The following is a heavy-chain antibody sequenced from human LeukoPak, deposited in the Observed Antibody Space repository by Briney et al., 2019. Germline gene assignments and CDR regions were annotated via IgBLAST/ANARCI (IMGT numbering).Heavy chain of an antibody. Sequence: GGSLRLPCAASGLTFNNYAMNWVRQAPGKGLEWVSVISGGGDDTDYADSVKGRFTISRDNSKNTLYLQMNSLRAEDTAVYYCAKEGYCSSTSCFSLDYWGQGTLVTVSS. J-gene: IGHJ4*02. CDR3: AKEGYCSSTSCFSLDY. D-gene: IGHD2-2*01. CDR1: GLTFNNYA. CDR2: ISGGGDDT. V-gene: IGHV3-23*01.